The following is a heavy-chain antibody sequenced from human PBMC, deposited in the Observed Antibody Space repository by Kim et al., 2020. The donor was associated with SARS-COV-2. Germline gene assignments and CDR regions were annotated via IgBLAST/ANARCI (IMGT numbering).Heavy chain of an antibody. CDR3: ARGQRIWDGMDV. D-gene: IGHD3-16*01. V-gene: IGHV4-34*01. J-gene: IGHJ6*02. CDR2: INHSGST. Sequence: SETLSLTCAVYGGSFSGYYWSWIRQPPGKGLEWIGEINHSGSTNYNPSLKSRVTISVDTSKNQFSLKLSSVTAADTAVYYCARGQRIWDGMDVWGQGTTV. CDR1: GGSFSGYY.